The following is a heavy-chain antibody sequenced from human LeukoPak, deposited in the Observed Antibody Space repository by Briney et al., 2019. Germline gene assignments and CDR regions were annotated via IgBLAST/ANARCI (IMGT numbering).Heavy chain of an antibody. CDR1: GFTFSSYA. J-gene: IGHJ4*02. D-gene: IGHD6-19*01. CDR2: TSNDGINK. V-gene: IGHV3-30*04. CDR3: ARDKVSTKGYSSGWSFDY. Sequence: PGRSLRLSCAASGFTFSSYAMHWVRQAPGKGLEWVAVTSNDGINKYYSDSVKGRLTVSRDNSKNTLYLQMDSLRAEDTAVYYCARDKVSTKGYSSGWSFDYWGQGTLVTVSS.